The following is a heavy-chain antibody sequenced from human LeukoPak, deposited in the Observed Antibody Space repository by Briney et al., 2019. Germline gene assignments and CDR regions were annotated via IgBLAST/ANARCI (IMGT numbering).Heavy chain of an antibody. D-gene: IGHD3-16*02. Sequence: ASVKVSCKVSGYTLTELSMHWVRQAPGKGLEWMGGFDPEDGETIYAQKFQGRVTMTEDTSTDTAYMELSSLRSEDTAVYYCARGLPPPYYDYVWGSYRHNSGYYYMDVWGKGTTVTVSS. J-gene: IGHJ6*03. CDR1: GYTLTELS. V-gene: IGHV1-24*01. CDR2: FDPEDGET. CDR3: ARGLPPPYYDYVWGSYRHNSGYYYMDV.